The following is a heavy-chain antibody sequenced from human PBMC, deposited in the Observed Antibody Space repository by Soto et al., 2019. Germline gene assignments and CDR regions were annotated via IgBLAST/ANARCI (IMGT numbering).Heavy chain of an antibody. D-gene: IGHD3-3*01. Sequence: QITLNESGPPLVKPTQTLTLTCTFSGFSLTTSGVGVGWIRQSPGKAPEWLALIYWDDDKRYSPSLKSRLTITKDTSKNQVVLTMANLDTADTATYYCAHRVLRTVFGLVTTTAIYFDFWGQGTPVAVSS. J-gene: IGHJ4*02. V-gene: IGHV2-5*02. CDR2: IYWDDDK. CDR3: AHRVLRTVFGLVTTTAIYFDF. CDR1: GFSLTTSGVG.